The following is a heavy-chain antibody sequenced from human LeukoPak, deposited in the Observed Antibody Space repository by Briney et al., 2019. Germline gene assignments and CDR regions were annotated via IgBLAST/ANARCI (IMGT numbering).Heavy chain of an antibody. CDR2: IYHSGST. Sequence: SETLSLTCTVSGYSISSGYYWGWIRQPPGKGLEWIGSIYHSGSTYYNPSLKSRVTISVDTSKNQLSLKLSSVTAADTAVYYCARVPSVRSYYYYMDVWGKGTTVTVSS. CDR1: GYSISSGYY. CDR3: ARVPSVRSYYYYMDV. J-gene: IGHJ6*03. V-gene: IGHV4-38-2*02.